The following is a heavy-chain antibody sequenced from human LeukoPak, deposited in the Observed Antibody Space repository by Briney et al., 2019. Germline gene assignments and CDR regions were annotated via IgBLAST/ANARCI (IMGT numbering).Heavy chain of an antibody. Sequence: GGSLRLSCSVSGFTFSNYPMHWVRQAPGKGLEYVSGISGNGGGTYYADSVKGRFTSSRDNSKNTLYLQMSSLRTDDTAVYYCVSHYGAPPYWGQGTLVTVSS. CDR3: VSHYGAPPY. J-gene: IGHJ4*02. CDR2: ISGNGGGT. CDR1: GFTFSNYP. D-gene: IGHD4-17*01. V-gene: IGHV3-64D*06.